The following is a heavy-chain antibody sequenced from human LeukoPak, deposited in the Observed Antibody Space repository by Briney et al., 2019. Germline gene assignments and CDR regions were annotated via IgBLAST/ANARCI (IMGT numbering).Heavy chain of an antibody. CDR2: IYPSDSDT. CDR3: ARQVFLGRPIAVADEYGMDV. CDR1: GYTFSSYW. D-gene: IGHD6-19*01. Sequence: GESLKISCTASGYTFSSYWIGWIRHLPGKGLEWVGIIYPSDSDTRYSPSFQGQVSISADKSISTAYLQWSSLKASDTAMYYCARQVFLGRPIAVADEYGMDVWGQGTTVTVSS. J-gene: IGHJ6*02. V-gene: IGHV5-51*01.